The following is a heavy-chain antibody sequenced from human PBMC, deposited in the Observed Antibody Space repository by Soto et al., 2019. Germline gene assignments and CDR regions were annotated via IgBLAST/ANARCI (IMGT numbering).Heavy chain of an antibody. V-gene: IGHV4-39*01. CDR1: GGSISSSIYY. J-gene: IGHJ6*02. CDR3: ARGGYCSSTSCYNDYYYGMDV. Sequence: SETLSLTCTVSGGSISSSIYYGVWIRQPPGKVLDWIGSIYYSGSTYYNPSLKSRVTISVDTSKNQFSLKLSSVTAADTAVYYCARGGYCSSTSCYNDYYYGMDVWGQGTTVTVSS. CDR2: IYYSGST. D-gene: IGHD2-2*02.